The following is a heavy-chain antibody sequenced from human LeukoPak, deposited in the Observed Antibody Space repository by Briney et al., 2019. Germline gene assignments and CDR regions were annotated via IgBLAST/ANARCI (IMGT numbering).Heavy chain of an antibody. CDR1: GFTFSTYA. V-gene: IGHV3-30*04. D-gene: IGHD1-26*01. CDR3: ATEGGPPGREVTDFAY. Sequence: GGSLRLSCAASGFTFSTYAMHWVRQAPGKGLEWVAVISDDGGNKYHADSVKGRFTISRDTSNNTLYLQMNSLTAEDTDVYHCATEGGPPGREVTDFAYWGQGTLVTVSP. CDR2: ISDDGGNK. J-gene: IGHJ4*02.